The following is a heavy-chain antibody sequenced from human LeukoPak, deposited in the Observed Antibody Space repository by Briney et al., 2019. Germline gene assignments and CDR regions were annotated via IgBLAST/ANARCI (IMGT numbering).Heavy chain of an antibody. D-gene: IGHD6-6*01. CDR3: ERHPSQVGSSFDY. CDR2: IYTSGST. J-gene: IGHJ4*02. CDR1: GGSISSYY. V-gene: IGHV4-4*09. Sequence: SETLSLTFTVSGGSISSYYWSWIRQPPGKGLEWIGYIYTSGSTNYNPSLKSRVTISVDTSKNQFSLKLSSVTAADTAVYYCERHPSQVGSSFDYWGQGTLVTVSS.